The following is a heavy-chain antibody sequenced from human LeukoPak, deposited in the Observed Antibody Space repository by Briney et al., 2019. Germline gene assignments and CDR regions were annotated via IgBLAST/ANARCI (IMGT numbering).Heavy chain of an antibody. CDR2: INSDESST. V-gene: IGHV3-74*01. Sequence: PGGSLRLSCAASGFTFSSHWMHWVRQAPGKGLVWVSRINSDESSTTYADSVKGRFTISRDNAKNSLYLQLDSLRAEDTAVYYCARDFYGSGSYFDYWGQGALVTVSS. D-gene: IGHD3-10*01. CDR3: ARDFYGSGSYFDY. CDR1: GFTFSSHW. J-gene: IGHJ4*02.